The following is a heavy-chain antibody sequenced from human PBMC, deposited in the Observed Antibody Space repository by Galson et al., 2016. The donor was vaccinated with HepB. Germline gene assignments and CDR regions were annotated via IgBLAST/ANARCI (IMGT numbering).Heavy chain of an antibody. Sequence: SLRLSCAASGFTSSTYAMSWVRQAPGKGLEWVSAISATGRSTYYADPVEGRFTNSKDNSQNTLSLQMNGLRTQETAIYYSATTGPQLYFHWLNSFDYWGQGTLVTVSS. J-gene: IGHJ4*02. CDR2: ISATGRST. V-gene: IGHV3-23*01. D-gene: IGHD3-9*01. CDR1: GFTSSTYA. CDR3: ATTGPQLYFHWLNSFDY.